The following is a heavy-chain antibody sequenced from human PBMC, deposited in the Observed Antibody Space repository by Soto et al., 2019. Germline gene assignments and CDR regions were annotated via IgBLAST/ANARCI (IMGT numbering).Heavy chain of an antibody. CDR3: ARLCNSGSYLYYFDY. CDR1: GGSISSSSYY. Sequence: PSETLSLTCTVSGGSISSSSYYWGWIRQPPGKGLEWIGSIYYSGSTYYNPSLKSRVTISVDTSKNQFSLKLSSVTAADTAVYYCARLCNSGSYLYYFDYWGQGTLVTV. J-gene: IGHJ4*02. V-gene: IGHV4-39*01. D-gene: IGHD1-26*01. CDR2: IYYSGST.